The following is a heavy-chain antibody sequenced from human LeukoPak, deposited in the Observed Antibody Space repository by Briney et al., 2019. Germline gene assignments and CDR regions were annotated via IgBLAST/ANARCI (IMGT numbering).Heavy chain of an antibody. J-gene: IGHJ4*02. CDR2: INHSGST. Sequence: SEALSLTCAVYGGSFSGYCWSWIRQPPGKGLEWIGEINHSGSTNYNPSLKSRVTISADTSKNQFSLKLSSVTAADTAVYYCASSYGSGSYYDYWGQGTLVTVSS. D-gene: IGHD3-10*01. CDR1: GGSFSGYC. CDR3: ASSYGSGSYYDY. V-gene: IGHV4-34*01.